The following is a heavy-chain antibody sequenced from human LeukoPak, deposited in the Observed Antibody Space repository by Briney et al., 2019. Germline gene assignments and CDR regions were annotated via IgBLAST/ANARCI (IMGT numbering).Heavy chain of an antibody. J-gene: IGHJ3*01. D-gene: IGHD5-12*01. CDR3: ARVYGAGYDFRGAF. CDR1: GDSISTYY. CDR2: VYYTGST. V-gene: IGHV4-59*01. Sequence: NTSETLSLTCTVSGDSISTYYWSWIRQPPGKGLEWIGYVYYTGSTNYNPSLKSRVTISVDTSKNQFSLKLTSVTAADTAVYYCARVYGAGYDFRGAFWGQGTTVTVSS.